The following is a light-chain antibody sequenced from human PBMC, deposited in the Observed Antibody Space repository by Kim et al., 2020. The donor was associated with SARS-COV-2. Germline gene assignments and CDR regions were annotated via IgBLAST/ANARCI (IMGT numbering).Light chain of an antibody. CDR2: GNT. CDR1: SSNIGAYYD. J-gene: IGLJ3*02. CDR3: QSYDRSLSGSV. Sequence: QRVTIACTGSSSNIGAYYDVHWYQQLPGTAPKLLIHGNTNRPLGVPDRFSGSKSGTSASLDITGLQAEDEAVYYCQSYDRSLSGSVFGGGTQLTVL. V-gene: IGLV1-40*01.